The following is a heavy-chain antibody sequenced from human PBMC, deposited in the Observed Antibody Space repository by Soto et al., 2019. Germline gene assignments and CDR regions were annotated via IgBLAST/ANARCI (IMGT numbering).Heavy chain of an antibody. CDR1: GFTFSSYS. Sequence: GGSLRLSCAASGFTFSSYSMNWVRQAPGKGLEWVSSISSSSSYIYYADSVKGRFTISRDNAKNSLYLQMNSLRAEDTAVYYCAREEDSSGGAFDIWGQGTMVTVSS. D-gene: IGHD3-22*01. CDR3: AREEDSSGGAFDI. V-gene: IGHV3-21*01. J-gene: IGHJ3*02. CDR2: ISSSSSYI.